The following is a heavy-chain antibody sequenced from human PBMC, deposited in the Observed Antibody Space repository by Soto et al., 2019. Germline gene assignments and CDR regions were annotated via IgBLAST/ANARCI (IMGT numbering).Heavy chain of an antibody. CDR3: ASAPTTVVTPYYFDS. J-gene: IGHJ4*02. CDR2: ISYDGSNK. D-gene: IGHD4-17*01. CDR1: GFTFSSYA. V-gene: IGHV3-30-3*01. Sequence: QVQLVESGGGVVQPGRSLRLSCAASGFTFSSYAMHWVRQAPGKGLEWVAVISYDGSNKYYADSVKGRFTISRDNSKNTLHLQMNSLRAEDTAVYYCASAPTTVVTPYYFDSWCQGTLVTVSS.